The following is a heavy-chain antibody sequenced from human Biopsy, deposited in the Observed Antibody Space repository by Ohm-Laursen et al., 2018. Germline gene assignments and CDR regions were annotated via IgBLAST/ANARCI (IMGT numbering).Heavy chain of an antibody. Sequence: ASVKVSCKASDYTFYSYGITWVRRAPGQGLEWMGWITADEKNSAPKFQGRITMTTDMSTSTAYMELRGLKSDDTAVYYCARVFGGAYYSYAFDIWGQGTLVIVSS. CDR2: ITADEK. J-gene: IGHJ3*02. V-gene: IGHV1-18*04. CDR3: ARVFGGAYYSYAFDI. D-gene: IGHD1-26*01. CDR1: DYTFYSYG.